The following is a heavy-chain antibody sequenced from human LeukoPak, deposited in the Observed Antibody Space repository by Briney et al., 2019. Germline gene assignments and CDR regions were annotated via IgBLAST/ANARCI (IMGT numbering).Heavy chain of an antibody. J-gene: IGHJ4*02. V-gene: IGHV1-18*01. CDR3: ARDGSASYYYDSSGYFSY. D-gene: IGHD3-22*01. Sequence: ASVKVSCKASGYTFTSYGIRWVRQAPGQGLEWMGWISAYNGNTNYAQKLQGRVTMTTDTSTSTAYMELRSLRSDDTAVYYCARDGSASYYYDSSGYFSYWGQGTLVTVSS. CDR2: ISAYNGNT. CDR1: GYTFTSYG.